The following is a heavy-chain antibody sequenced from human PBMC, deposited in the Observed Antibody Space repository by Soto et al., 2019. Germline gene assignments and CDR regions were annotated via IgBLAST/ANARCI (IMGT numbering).Heavy chain of an antibody. CDR3: AHYVSTSPAGGFDP. CDR2: IYWDDGK. Sequence: QITLKESGPTLVKPTQTLTLTCTFSGLSLSTSGEAVGWIRQPPGKALEWLALIYWDDGKRYNPTLKTRLTIIKDSSKNQVVLTLTNMDPVDTATYSGAHYVSTSPAGGFDPWGQGILVTVSS. CDR1: GLSLSTSGEA. D-gene: IGHD3-10*02. J-gene: IGHJ5*02. V-gene: IGHV2-5*02.